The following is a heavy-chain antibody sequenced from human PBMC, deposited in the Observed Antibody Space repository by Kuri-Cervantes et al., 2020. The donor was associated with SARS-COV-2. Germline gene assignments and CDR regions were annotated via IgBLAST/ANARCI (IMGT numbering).Heavy chain of an antibody. V-gene: IGHV3-23*01. J-gene: IGHJ4*02. CDR3: AKDSRYDFWSGYYFDY. D-gene: IGHD3-3*01. CDR2: ISGSGGST. CDR1: GFTFSNYA. Sequence: GGSLRLSCAASGFTFSNYAMSWARQAPGKGLEWVSAISGSGGSTYYADSVKGRFTISRDNSKNTLYLQMNSLRAEDTAVYYCAKDSRYDFWSGYYFDYWGQGTLVTVSS.